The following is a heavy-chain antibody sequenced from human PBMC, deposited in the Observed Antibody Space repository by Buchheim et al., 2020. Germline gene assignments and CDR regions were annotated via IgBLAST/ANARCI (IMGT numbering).Heavy chain of an antibody. CDR1: GGSFSGYY. Sequence: QVQLQQWGAGLLKPSETLSLTCAVYGGSFSGYYWSWIRQPPGKGLGWMGEINNSGSTNYNSSLKSRVTISVDTSKHQFPLQLSSVTAADTALYFCARASSHCDYSPEFDYWGQGTL. CDR3: ARASSHCDYSPEFDY. D-gene: IGHD4-17*01. V-gene: IGHV4-34*01. J-gene: IGHJ4*02. CDR2: INNSGST.